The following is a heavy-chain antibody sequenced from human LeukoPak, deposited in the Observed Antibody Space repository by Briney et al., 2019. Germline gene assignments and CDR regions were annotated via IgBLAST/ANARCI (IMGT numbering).Heavy chain of an antibody. CDR2: IYSGGST. V-gene: IGHV3-53*01. D-gene: IGHD6-13*01. CDR3: ARTRIAAAGYYFDY. J-gene: IGHJ4*02. CDR1: GFTVSSNY. Sequence: GGSLRLSCAASGFTVSSNYMSWVRQAPGKGLEWVSVIYSGGSTYYADSVKGRFTISRDNSKNTLYLQMNSLRAEDTAAYYCARTRIAAAGYYFDYWGQGTLVTVSS.